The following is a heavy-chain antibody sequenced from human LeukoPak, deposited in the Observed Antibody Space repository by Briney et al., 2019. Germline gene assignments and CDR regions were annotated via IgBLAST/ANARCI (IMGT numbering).Heavy chain of an antibody. V-gene: IGHV4-59*01. J-gene: IGHJ4*02. CDR1: GGSISSDY. Sequence: KPSETLSLTCTVSGGSISSDYWSWIRQPPGKGLEWIGYIYYSGRTYYNPSLESRITISVDTSKNQFSLKLSSVTAADTAVYYCARGFYSPHYWGQGTLVSVSS. D-gene: IGHD4-11*01. CDR3: ARGFYSPHY. CDR2: IYYSGRT.